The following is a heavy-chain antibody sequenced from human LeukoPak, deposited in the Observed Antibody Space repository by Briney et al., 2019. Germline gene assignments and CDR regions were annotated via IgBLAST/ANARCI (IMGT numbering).Heavy chain of an antibody. Sequence: ASVKVSCEVSGYTLTELSMHWVRQAPGKGLEWMGGFDPEDGETIYAQKFQGRDTMTEDTSTDTAYMELNSLRSDDTAVYYCATDPGETVPAAKGPRGDYCYGMDVWGQGTTVTVSS. CDR1: GYTLTELS. D-gene: IGHD2-2*01. CDR2: FDPEDGET. V-gene: IGHV1-24*01. J-gene: IGHJ6*02. CDR3: ATDPGETVPAAKGPRGDYCYGMDV.